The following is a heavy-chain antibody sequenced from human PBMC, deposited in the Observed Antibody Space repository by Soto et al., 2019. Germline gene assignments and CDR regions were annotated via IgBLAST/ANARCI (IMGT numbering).Heavy chain of an antibody. D-gene: IGHD2-21*02. V-gene: IGHV1-69*04. CDR3: ARDLGGNSRYFDY. CDR1: GGTFSSYP. J-gene: IGHJ4*02. CDR2: IIPILGIA. Sequence: QVQLVQSGAEVKKPGSSVKVSCKASGGTFSSYPISWVRQAPGQGLEWMGRIIPILGIANYAQKFQGRVTITADKSTSTAYMELSSLRSEDTAVYYCARDLGGNSRYFDYWGQGTLVTVSS.